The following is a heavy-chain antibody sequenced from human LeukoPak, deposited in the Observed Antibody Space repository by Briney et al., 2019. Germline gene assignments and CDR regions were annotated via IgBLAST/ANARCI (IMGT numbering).Heavy chain of an antibody. CDR1: GYTFTSYY. V-gene: IGHV1-46*01. CDR3: ARRSSHNWFDP. CDR2: INPSGGST. J-gene: IGHJ5*02. Sequence: ASVKVSCKASGYTFTSYYMHWVRQAPGQGLEWMGIINPSGGSTSYAQKFQGRVTITADESTSTAYMELSSLRSEDTAVYYCARRSSHNWFDPWGQGTLVTVSS.